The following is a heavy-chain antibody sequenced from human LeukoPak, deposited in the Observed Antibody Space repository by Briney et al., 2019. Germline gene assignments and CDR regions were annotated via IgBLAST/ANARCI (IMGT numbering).Heavy chain of an antibody. CDR3: ARGYLSLWFGRYYYYMDV. CDR2: MNPNSGNT. J-gene: IGHJ6*03. V-gene: IGHV1-8*01. CDR1: GYTFTSYD. Sequence: GASVKVSCKASGYTFTSYDINWVRQATGQGLGWMGWMNPNSGNTGYAQKFQGRVTMTRNTSISTAYMELSSLRSEDTAVYYCARGYLSLWFGRYYYYMDVWGKGTTVTISS. D-gene: IGHD3-10*01.